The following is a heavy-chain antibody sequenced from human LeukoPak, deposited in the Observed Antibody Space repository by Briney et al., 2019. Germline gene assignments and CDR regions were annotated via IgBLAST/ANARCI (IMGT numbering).Heavy chain of an antibody. J-gene: IGHJ6*03. V-gene: IGHV3-13*01. CDR2: IGTAGDT. Sequence: GGSLRLSCAASGFTFSSYDMHWVRQATGKGLEWVSAIGTAGDTYYPGSVKGRFTISRENAKNSLYLQMNSLRAGDTAVYYCARMGYYYYMDVGGKGTTVTVSS. D-gene: IGHD5-24*01. CDR3: ARMGYYYYMDV. CDR1: GFTFSSYD.